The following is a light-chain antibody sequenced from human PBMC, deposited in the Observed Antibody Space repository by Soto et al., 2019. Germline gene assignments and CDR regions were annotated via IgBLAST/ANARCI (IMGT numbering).Light chain of an antibody. CDR2: AAS. V-gene: IGKV1-39*01. Sequence: DIQMTQSPSSLSASVGDRVTITCRASQSISSYLNWYQQKPGKAPKLLIYAASSLQGGVPSRVSGSGSGTDFTLTISSLQPEDFATYYCQQSYSTPFTFGQGTRLEIK. CDR1: QSISSY. CDR3: QQSYSTPFT. J-gene: IGKJ5*01.